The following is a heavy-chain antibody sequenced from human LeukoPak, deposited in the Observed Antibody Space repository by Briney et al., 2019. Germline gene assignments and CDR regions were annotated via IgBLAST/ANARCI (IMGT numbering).Heavy chain of an antibody. Sequence: QSGGSLRLSCAASGFTFSTYWMSWVRQAPGKGLEWVANIKRDGSERYYVDSVKGRFTISRDNAKNSLYLQMNSLRAEDTAVYYCARVGGSYIIDYWGQGTLVAVSS. CDR3: ARVGGSYIIDY. J-gene: IGHJ4*02. CDR1: GFTFSTYW. V-gene: IGHV3-7*01. D-gene: IGHD1-26*01. CDR2: IKRDGSER.